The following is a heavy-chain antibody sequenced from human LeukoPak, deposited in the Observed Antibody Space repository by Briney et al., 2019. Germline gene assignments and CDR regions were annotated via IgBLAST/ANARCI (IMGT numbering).Heavy chain of an antibody. J-gene: IGHJ4*02. CDR1: GYTFTGYY. CDR2: INPNSGGT. D-gene: IGHD5-24*01. CDR3: ATSRDGYNTNFDF. V-gene: IGHV1-2*02. Sequence: ASVKVSCKASGYTFTGYYMHWVRQAPGQGLEWMGWINPNSGGTNYAQDFHGRVTMTRDTSISTAYMDLSRLRSDDTAVYYCATSRDGYNTNFDFWGRGTLVTVSS.